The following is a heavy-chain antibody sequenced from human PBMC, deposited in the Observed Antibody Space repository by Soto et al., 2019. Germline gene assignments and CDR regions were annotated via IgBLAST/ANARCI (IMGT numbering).Heavy chain of an antibody. V-gene: IGHV4-39*01. J-gene: IGHJ4*02. CDR1: GESISSSSYY. CDR3: ARQRTTVVTQAYFDH. Sequence: TLSLTCIVSGESISSSSYYWGWIRQPPGKGLEWIVSIYYSGRTYYNPSFKSRVTISIDTSKNQFSLKLSSVTATDTAVYYCARQRTTVVTQAYFDHWGQGALVTVYS. D-gene: IGHD2-21*02. CDR2: IYYSGRT.